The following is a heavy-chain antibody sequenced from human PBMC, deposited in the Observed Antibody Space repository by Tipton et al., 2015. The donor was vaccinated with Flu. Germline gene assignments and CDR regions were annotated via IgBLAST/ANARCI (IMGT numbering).Heavy chain of an antibody. CDR3: ARHGPQGGDPNWFDP. CDR2: IYYSGST. V-gene: IGHV4-39*01. D-gene: IGHD2-21*02. CDR1: GVSIGRSSYY. Sequence: LRLSCTVFGVSIGRSSYYWAWIRQSPGKGLEWIGSIYYSGSTYYNPSLRSRVTISVDTSRDQFSLKLNSVTATDTAVYYCARHGPQGGDPNWFDPWGLGTLVTVSA. J-gene: IGHJ5*02.